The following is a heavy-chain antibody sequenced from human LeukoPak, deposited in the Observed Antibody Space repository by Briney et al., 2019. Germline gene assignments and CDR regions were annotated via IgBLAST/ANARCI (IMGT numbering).Heavy chain of an antibody. CDR1: GGSISSSDW. J-gene: IGHJ4*02. CDR2: IWRSDHT. Sequence: SETLSLTCAVSGGSISSSDWWSWVRQPPGRGLEWIGYIWRSDHTNYNPPLKSRVTMSLDKSKNQFSLKLSSVTAADTAVYYCARDPHCSSTNCPFDLWGQGTLVIVSS. CDR3: ARDPHCSSTNCPFDL. V-gene: IGHV4-4*02. D-gene: IGHD2-2*01.